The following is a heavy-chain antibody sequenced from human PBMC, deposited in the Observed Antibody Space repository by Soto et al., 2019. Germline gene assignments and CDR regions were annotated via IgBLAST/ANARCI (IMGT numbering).Heavy chain of an antibody. V-gene: IGHV4-4*02. D-gene: IGHD3-3*01. CDR2: IYHSGST. J-gene: IGHJ6*02. CDR3: ARTRYYDFWSGYHRSSYYYYGMDV. Sequence: SETLSLTCAVSGGSISSTNWWSGVRQPPGKGLGGIGEIYHSGSTNYNPSLKSRVTISVDKSKNQFSLKLSSVTAADTAVYYCARTRYYDFWSGYHRSSYYYYGMDVWGQGTTVTVSS. CDR1: GGSISSTNW.